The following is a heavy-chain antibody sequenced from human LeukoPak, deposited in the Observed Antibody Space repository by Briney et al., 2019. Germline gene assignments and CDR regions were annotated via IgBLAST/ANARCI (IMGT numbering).Heavy chain of an antibody. V-gene: IGHV1-69*01. CDR3: AVNRRDGYNFGFGY. CDR1: GGTFSSYA. D-gene: IGHD5-24*01. Sequence: ASVKVSCKAPGGTFSSYAISWVRQAPGQGLEWMGGIIPIFGTANYAQKFQGRVTITADESTSTAYMELSSLRSEDTAVYYCAVNRRDGYNFGFGYWGQGTLVTVSS. J-gene: IGHJ4*02. CDR2: IIPIFGTA.